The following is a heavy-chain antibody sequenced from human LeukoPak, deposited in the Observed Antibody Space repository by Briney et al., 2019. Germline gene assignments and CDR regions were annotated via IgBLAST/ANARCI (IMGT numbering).Heavy chain of an antibody. CDR1: GGSISSSSYY. Sequence: SSETLSLTCTVSGGSISSSSYYWSWVRQPAGKGLEWIGRIYASGSTNYNPSLKSRVTISLDRSKNQFSLKVTSVTAADTAVYYCARDYYDSSRYSHFDYWGQGTLVTVSS. J-gene: IGHJ4*02. CDR3: ARDYYDSSRYSHFDY. CDR2: IYASGST. D-gene: IGHD3-22*01. V-gene: IGHV4-61*02.